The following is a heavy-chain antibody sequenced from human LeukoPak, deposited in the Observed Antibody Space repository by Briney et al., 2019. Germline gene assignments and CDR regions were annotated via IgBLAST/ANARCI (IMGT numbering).Heavy chain of an antibody. CDR3: ASITDGGYSGYGHFDY. Sequence: SQTLSLTCAISGDSVSSNSAAWNWIRQSPSRGLEWLGRTYYRSKWYNDYAVSVKSRITINPDTSKNQFSLQLNSVTPEDTAVYYCASITDGGYSGYGHFDYWGQGTLVTVSS. J-gene: IGHJ4*02. CDR1: GDSVSSNSAA. D-gene: IGHD5-12*01. CDR2: TYYRSKWYN. V-gene: IGHV6-1*01.